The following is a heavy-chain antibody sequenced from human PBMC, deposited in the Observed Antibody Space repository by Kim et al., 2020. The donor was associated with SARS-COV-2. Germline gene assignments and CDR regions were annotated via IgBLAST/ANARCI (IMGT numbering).Heavy chain of an antibody. D-gene: IGHD6-13*01. J-gene: IGHJ6*02. CDR1: GGSVSGGSYY. CDR3: ARDYGGGIAAAGRYEYYYYGMDV. Sequence: SETLSLTCTVSGGSVSGGSYYWSWIRQPPGKGLEWVGYIYYSGSTNSNPSLKSRVTISVDTSKNQFSLKLSSVTAADTAVYYCARDYGGGIAAAGRYEYYYYGMDVWGQGTPVTVSS. CDR2: IYYSGST. V-gene: IGHV4-61*01.